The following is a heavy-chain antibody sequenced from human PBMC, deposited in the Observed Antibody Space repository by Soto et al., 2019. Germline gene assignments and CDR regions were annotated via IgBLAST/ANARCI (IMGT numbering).Heavy chain of an antibody. CDR2: INHSGST. Sequence: SETLSLTCAVYGGSFSGYYWSWIRQPPGKGLEWIGEINHSGSTNYNPSLKSRVTISVDTSKNQFSLKLSSVTAADTAVYYCARVPNWNPRYSSDYCG. CDR1: GGSFSGYY. CDR3: ARVPNWNPRYSSDY. D-gene: IGHD1-20*01. J-gene: IGHJ4*01. V-gene: IGHV4-34*01.